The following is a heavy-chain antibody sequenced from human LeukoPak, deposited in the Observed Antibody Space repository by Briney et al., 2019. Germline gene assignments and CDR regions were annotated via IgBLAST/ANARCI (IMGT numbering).Heavy chain of an antibody. D-gene: IGHD3-22*01. CDR2: ISYDGSNK. Sequence: PGRSLRLSCAASGFTFSSYGMHRVRQAPGKGLEWVAVISYDGSNKYYADSVKGRFTISRDNSKNTLYLQMNSLRAEDTAVYYCARDTPTYYYDSSGYVGIVGYYGMDVWGQGTTVTVSS. V-gene: IGHV3-30*03. J-gene: IGHJ6*02. CDR1: GFTFSSYG. CDR3: ARDTPTYYYDSSGYVGIVGYYGMDV.